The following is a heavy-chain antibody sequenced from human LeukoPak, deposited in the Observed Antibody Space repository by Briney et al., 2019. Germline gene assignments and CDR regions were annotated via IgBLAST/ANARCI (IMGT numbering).Heavy chain of an antibody. V-gene: IGHV3-64D*09. CDR2: MGNFGSST. J-gene: IGHJ4*02. CDR3: VKGNLWGSNWYSPDH. D-gene: IGHD3-16*01. CDR1: GFTSNNYA. Sequence: QPGGSLRLSCSASGFTSNNYAMHWVRQAPGKGLEYVSGMGNFGSSTYYADSVKGRFTISGDNLKNALYLQMSSLRPEDTAVYYCVKGNLWGSNWYSPDHWGQGTLVTVSS.